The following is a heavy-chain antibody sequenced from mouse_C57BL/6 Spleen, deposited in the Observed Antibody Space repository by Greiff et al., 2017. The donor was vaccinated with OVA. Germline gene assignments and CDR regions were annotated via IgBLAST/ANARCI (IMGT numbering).Heavy chain of an antibody. V-gene: IGHV1-26*01. J-gene: IGHJ4*01. CDR1: GYTFTDYY. CDR2: INPNNGGT. D-gene: IGHD1-1*01. Sequence: EVQLQQSGPELVKPGASVKISCKASGYTFTDYYMNWVKQSHGKSLEWIGDINPNNGGTSYNQKFKGKATLTVDKSSSTAYMELRSLTSEDSAVYYCAREGTYWMDYWGQGTSVTVSS. CDR3: AREGTYWMDY.